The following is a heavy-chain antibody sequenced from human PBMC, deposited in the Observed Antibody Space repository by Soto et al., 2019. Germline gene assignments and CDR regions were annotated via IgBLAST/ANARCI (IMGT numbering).Heavy chain of an antibody. CDR1: GYSFTSYW. Sequence: PGESLKISCKGSGYSFTSYWIGWVRQMPGKGLEWMGIIYPGDSDTRYSPSFQGQVTISADKSISTAYLQWSSLKASDTAMYYCARRVTTVTNKPYYYYYYMDVWGKGTTVTVSS. CDR3: ARRVTTVTNKPYYYYYYMDV. V-gene: IGHV5-51*01. CDR2: IYPGDSDT. D-gene: IGHD4-4*01. J-gene: IGHJ6*03.